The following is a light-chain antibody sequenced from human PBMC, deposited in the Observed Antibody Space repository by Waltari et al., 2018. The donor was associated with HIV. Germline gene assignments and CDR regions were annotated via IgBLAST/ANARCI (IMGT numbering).Light chain of an antibody. Sequence: QTVVPQGPSFSVSPGGTVPLTCGLSSGSVSTSYYPSWYQQTPGQAPRTLSYSTNTRSSGVPDRFSGSILGNKAALTITGAQADDESDYYCVLYMGSGSCMFGGGTKLTVL. V-gene: IGLV8-61*01. CDR2: STN. CDR3: VLYMGSGSCM. J-gene: IGLJ3*02. CDR1: SGSVSTSYY.